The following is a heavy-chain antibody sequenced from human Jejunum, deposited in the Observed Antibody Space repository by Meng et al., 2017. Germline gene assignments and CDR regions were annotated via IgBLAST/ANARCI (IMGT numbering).Heavy chain of an antibody. J-gene: IGHJ4*02. D-gene: IGHD2-15*01. CDR3: ARRDCSGGSCYLSPLTHFDY. Sequence: QVLLCEVGAEVNQPWASVTVSCEASGYTFTGHVIHWVRQAPGQGLAWMGWINAGNGNTKYSQKFQGRVTMTRNSSISTAYMELSSLLSEDTAVYYCARRDCSGGSCYLSPLTHFDYWGPGTVVTVSS. V-gene: IGHV1-3*01. CDR1: GYTFTGHV. CDR2: INAGNGNT.